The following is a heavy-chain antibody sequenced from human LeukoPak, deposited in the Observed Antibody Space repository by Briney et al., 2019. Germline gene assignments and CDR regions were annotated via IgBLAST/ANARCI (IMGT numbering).Heavy chain of an antibody. CDR1: GYTFTGYY. Sequence: EASVKVSCKASGYTFTGYYMHWVRQAPGQGLEWMGWINPNSGGTNYAQKFQGRVTMTRDTSISTAYMELSRLRSDDTAVYYCARDRGKQLVLHLDYWGQGTLVTVSS. V-gene: IGHV1-2*02. D-gene: IGHD6-13*01. CDR3: ARDRGKQLVLHLDY. J-gene: IGHJ4*02. CDR2: INPNSGGT.